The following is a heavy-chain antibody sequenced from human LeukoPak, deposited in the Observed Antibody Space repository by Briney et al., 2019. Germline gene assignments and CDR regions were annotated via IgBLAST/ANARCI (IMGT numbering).Heavy chain of an antibody. CDR1: GFTFSSYS. J-gene: IGHJ4*02. V-gene: IGHV3-21*01. D-gene: IGHD5-18*01. CDR3: ARGSGVQVWSSLDY. Sequence: PGGSLRLSCAASGFTFSSYSRNWVRQAPGKGLAWVSSISSSGSYIYYADSVKGRFTFSRDNAKNSLYLQMNSLRAEDTAGYYCARGSGVQVWSSLDYWGQGTLVTVSS. CDR2: ISSSGSYI.